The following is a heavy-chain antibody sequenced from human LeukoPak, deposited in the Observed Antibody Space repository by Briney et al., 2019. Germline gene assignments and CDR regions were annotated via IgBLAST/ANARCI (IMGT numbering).Heavy chain of an antibody. J-gene: IGHJ6*03. Sequence: SETLSLTCTVSGGSISSYYWSWIRQPPGKGLEWIGYVYYSGSTDYNPSLKSRVTISVDTSKNQFSLKLSSVTAADTAVYYCARVPDYYDSSGYHYYMDVWGKGTTVTVSS. CDR1: GGSISSYY. D-gene: IGHD3-22*01. CDR3: ARVPDYYDSSGYHYYMDV. CDR2: VYYSGST. V-gene: IGHV4-59*12.